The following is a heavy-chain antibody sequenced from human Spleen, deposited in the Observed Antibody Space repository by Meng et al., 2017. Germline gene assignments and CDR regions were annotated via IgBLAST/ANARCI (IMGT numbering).Heavy chain of an antibody. CDR2: INQSGST. D-gene: IGHD6-19*01. V-gene: IGHV4-34*01. J-gene: IGHJ4*02. Sequence: SETLSLTCGVYGGTFSGYSWTWIRQPPGKGLEWIGEINQSGSTKYNPSLRSRVTISIDTSKSQFALKLSSVIAADTAVYYCARGGSAWYRGSDSWGQGTLVTVSS. CDR1: GGTFSGYS. CDR3: ARGGSAWYRGSDS.